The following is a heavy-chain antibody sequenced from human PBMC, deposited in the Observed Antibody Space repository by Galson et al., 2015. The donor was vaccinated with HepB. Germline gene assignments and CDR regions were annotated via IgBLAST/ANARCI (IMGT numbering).Heavy chain of an antibody. D-gene: IGHD1-26*01. CDR1: GDSISNYY. V-gene: IGHV4-59*01. CDR2: MYYSGST. Sequence: SETLSLTCTVSGDSISNYYWSWIRQPPGKGLDWIGSMYYSGSTNYNPSLKSRVTISVGSSRNQFSLKLSSVTAADTAVYYCAREVNRGSSHTRNFDYWGQGTLVTVSS. CDR3: AREVNRGSSHTRNFDY. J-gene: IGHJ4*02.